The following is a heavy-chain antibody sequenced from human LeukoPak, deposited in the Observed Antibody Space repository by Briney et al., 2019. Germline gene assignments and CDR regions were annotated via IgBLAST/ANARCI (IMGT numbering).Heavy chain of an antibody. V-gene: IGHV3-30*02. CDR2: IRHDEANS. CDR1: GFNLNSYA. J-gene: IGHJ4*02. Sequence: GGSLRLSCAVSGFNLNSYAMHWVRQAPGKGLEWVAVIRHDEANSFYADSVQGRFTISRDTSRKLLYLQMNSLRVEDTAVYYCAKEYTPSSPLGELDSWGQGTLVTVSS. CDR3: AKEYTPSSPLGELDS. D-gene: IGHD6-6*01.